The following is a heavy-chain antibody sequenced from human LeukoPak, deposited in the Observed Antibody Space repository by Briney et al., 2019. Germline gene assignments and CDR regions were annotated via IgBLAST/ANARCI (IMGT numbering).Heavy chain of an antibody. CDR2: ISGSGGST. CDR3: AKVLPGDSSGYYFNYYYYMDV. CDR1: GFTFSSYA. V-gene: IGHV3-23*01. J-gene: IGHJ6*03. Sequence: GGSLRLSCAASGFTFSSYAMSWVRQAPGKGLEWVSAISGSGGSTYYADSVKGRFTISRDNSKNTLYLQMNSLRAEDTAVYYCAKVLPGDSSGYYFNYYYYMDVWGKGTTVTVSS. D-gene: IGHD3-22*01.